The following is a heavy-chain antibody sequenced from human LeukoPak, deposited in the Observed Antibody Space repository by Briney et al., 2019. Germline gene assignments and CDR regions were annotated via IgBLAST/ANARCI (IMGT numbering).Heavy chain of an antibody. J-gene: IGHJ4*02. Sequence: PGRSLRHSCAASGFTFSSYGMHWVRQAPGKGLEWVAVISYDGSNKYYADSVKGRFTISRDNSKNTLYLQMNSLRAEDTAVYYCAKDEGSYCDYWGQGTLVTVSS. CDR3: AKDEGSYCDY. CDR2: ISYDGSNK. V-gene: IGHV3-30*18. CDR1: GFTFSSYG. D-gene: IGHD1-26*01.